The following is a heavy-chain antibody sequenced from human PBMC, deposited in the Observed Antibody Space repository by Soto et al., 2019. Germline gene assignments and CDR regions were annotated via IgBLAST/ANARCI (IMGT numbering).Heavy chain of an antibody. V-gene: IGHV3-73*01. CDR2: IRSKANSYAT. J-gene: IGHJ4*02. D-gene: IGHD4-4*01. Sequence: GGSLRLSCAASGFTFSGSAMHWVRQASGKGLEWVGRIRSKANSYATAYAASVKGRFTISRDDSKNTAYLQMNSLKTEDTAVYYCTRWVDDYTVDYWGQGTLVTVSS. CDR1: GFTFSGSA. CDR3: TRWVDDYTVDY.